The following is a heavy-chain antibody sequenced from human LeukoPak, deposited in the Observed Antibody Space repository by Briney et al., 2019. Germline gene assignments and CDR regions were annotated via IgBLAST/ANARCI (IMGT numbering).Heavy chain of an antibody. V-gene: IGHV4-34*01. CDR1: GGSFSGYY. Sequence: PSVTLSLTCAVYGGSFSGYYWSWIRQPPGKGLEWIGEINHSGSTNYNPSLKSRVTISVATSKNQFSLKLTSVTAADTAVYYCARGSSGWSVDYWGRGTLVTVSS. J-gene: IGHJ4*02. CDR3: ARGSSGWSVDY. D-gene: IGHD6-19*01. CDR2: INHSGST.